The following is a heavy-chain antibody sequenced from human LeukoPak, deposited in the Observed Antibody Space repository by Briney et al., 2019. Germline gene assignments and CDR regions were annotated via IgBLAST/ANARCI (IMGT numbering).Heavy chain of an antibody. CDR1: GFTFTSSA. V-gene: IGHV1-58*02. CDR3: AADHYCSSTSCYDLNI. CDR2: IVVGSGNT. J-gene: IGHJ3*02. D-gene: IGHD2-2*01. Sequence: GTSVKVSCKASGFTFTSSAMQWVRQARGQRLEWIGWIVVGSGNTNYAQKFQERVTITRDMSTSTAYMELSSLRSEDTAVYYCAADHYCSSTSCYDLNIWGQGTMVTVSS.